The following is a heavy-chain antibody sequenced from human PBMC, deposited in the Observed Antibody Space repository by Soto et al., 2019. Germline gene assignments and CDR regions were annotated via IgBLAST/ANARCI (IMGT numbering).Heavy chain of an antibody. CDR3: ARDRRSLSGRGNCFDP. V-gene: IGHV4-59*01. D-gene: IGHD1-26*01. J-gene: IGHJ5*02. Sequence: QVQLQESGPGLVKPSETLSLTCTVSGGSISSYYWSWIRQPQGKGLEWIGYIYYSGSTNYNPSLKSRVTTSVDSSKNQVSLKLSSVTAADTAVYYCARDRRSLSGRGNCFDPWGQGTLVTVSS. CDR2: IYYSGST. CDR1: GGSISSYY.